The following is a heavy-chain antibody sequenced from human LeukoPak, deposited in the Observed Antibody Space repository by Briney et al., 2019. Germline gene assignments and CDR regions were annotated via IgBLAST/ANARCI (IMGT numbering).Heavy chain of an antibody. Sequence: AASVKVSCKASGYTFTGYYMHWVRQAPGQGLEWMGWINPNSGGTNYAQKFQGRGTMTRDTSISTAYMELSRLRSDDTAVYYCARLTMIVVTDAFDIWGQGTMVTVSA. J-gene: IGHJ3*02. CDR2: INPNSGGT. CDR1: GYTFTGYY. V-gene: IGHV1-2*02. CDR3: ARLTMIVVTDAFDI. D-gene: IGHD3-22*01.